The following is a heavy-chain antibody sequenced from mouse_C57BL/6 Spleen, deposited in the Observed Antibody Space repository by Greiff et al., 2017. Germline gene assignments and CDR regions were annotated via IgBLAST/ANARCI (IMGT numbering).Heavy chain of an antibody. V-gene: IGHV1-52*01. Sequence: QVQLQQPGAELVRPGSSVKLSCKASGYTFTSYWMHWVKQRPIQGLEWIGNIDPSDSETHYNQKFKDKATLTVDKSSSTAYMQLSSLTSEDSAVYYCARGSLYYYGRPFDYWGQGTTLTVSS. CDR1: GYTFTSYW. D-gene: IGHD1-1*01. J-gene: IGHJ2*01. CDR3: ARGSLYYYGRPFDY. CDR2: IDPSDSET.